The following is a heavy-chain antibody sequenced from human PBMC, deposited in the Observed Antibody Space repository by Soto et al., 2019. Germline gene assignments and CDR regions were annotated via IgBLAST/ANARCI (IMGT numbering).Heavy chain of an antibody. CDR1: GGSISSYY. D-gene: IGHD4-17*01. Sequence: SETLSLTFTVSGGSISSYYWSWIRQPPGKGLERIGYIYYSGSSNYNPSLKSRVTISVDTSKNQFSLKLSSVTAADTAVYYCARVGRPDYGGVAFDYWGQGTLVTVSS. V-gene: IGHV4-59*01. CDR2: IYYSGSS. J-gene: IGHJ4*02. CDR3: ARVGRPDYGGVAFDY.